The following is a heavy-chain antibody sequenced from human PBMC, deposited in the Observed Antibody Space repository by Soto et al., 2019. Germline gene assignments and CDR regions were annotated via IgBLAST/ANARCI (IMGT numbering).Heavy chain of an antibody. CDR3: AKDRDPYYYYYLMDV. V-gene: IGHV3-30*18. Sequence: QVQLVESGGGVIQPGRSLRLSCEASGFAFDTYGMHWIRQGAGQGLEWVATMSYDGSKIYYRDSVRGRFSISRDDSKRTLYFQMNSLRAEDTAVYYCAKDRDPYYYYYLMDVWGQGTTVTVSS. CDR2: MSYDGSKI. CDR1: GFAFDTYG. J-gene: IGHJ6*02.